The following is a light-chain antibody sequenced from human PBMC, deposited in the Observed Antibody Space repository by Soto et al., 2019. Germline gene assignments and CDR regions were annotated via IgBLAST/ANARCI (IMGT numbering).Light chain of an antibody. V-gene: IGKV1-39*01. Sequence: DIQMTQSPSSLSASVGDRVTITCRSSQSISNYLNWYQRKPGKVPKLLIYASPNLQSGVPSRFSGGGSGTDFTLTISSLQPEDFATDYCQQSYSTPFTFGPGTKVDIK. J-gene: IGKJ3*01. CDR3: QQSYSTPFT. CDR1: QSISNY. CDR2: ASP.